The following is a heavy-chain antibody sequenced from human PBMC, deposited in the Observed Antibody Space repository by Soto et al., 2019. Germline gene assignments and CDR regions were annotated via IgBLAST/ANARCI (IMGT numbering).Heavy chain of an antibody. Sequence: QVQLVQSGAEVKKPGSSVKVSCKASGGTFSSYAISWVRQAPGQGLEWMGGIIPIFGTANYAQKFQGRVTFTADESTSTDYMELSSLRSEEPAVYYCAREKTEGGYCTYGVCYTSDYWGQGTLVTVSS. V-gene: IGHV1-69*01. CDR3: AREKTEGGYCTYGVCYTSDY. CDR2: IIPIFGTA. D-gene: IGHD2-8*01. J-gene: IGHJ4*02. CDR1: GGTFSSYA.